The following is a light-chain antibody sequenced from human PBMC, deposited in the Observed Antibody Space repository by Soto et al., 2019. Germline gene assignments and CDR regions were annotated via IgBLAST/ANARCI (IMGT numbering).Light chain of an antibody. CDR2: GAS. CDR3: QQYSDWPPWT. Sequence: EVVVTQSPATLSVSPGERATLSCRASQSVSSHLAWYQQKPGQAPRLLIYGASTRATGIPARFSGSGPGTEFTLTIRSLQSEDFGLYYCQQYSDWPPWTFGQGTKVQIK. J-gene: IGKJ1*01. CDR1: QSVSSH. V-gene: IGKV3-15*01.